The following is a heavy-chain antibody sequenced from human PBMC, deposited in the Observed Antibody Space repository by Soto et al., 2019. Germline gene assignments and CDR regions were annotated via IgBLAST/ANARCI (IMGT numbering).Heavy chain of an antibody. Sequence: SETLSLTCTVSDYSISSTSDYWGWIRQPPGKGLEWIGSINYSGNTYHNPSLKSRVTMSVDTSKNQFSLNLSSVTAADTAVYYCARHPSGSYFRFDYWGQGTLVTVSS. V-gene: IGHV4-39*01. CDR3: ARHPSGSYFRFDY. J-gene: IGHJ4*02. CDR1: DYSISSTSDY. D-gene: IGHD1-26*01. CDR2: INYSGNT.